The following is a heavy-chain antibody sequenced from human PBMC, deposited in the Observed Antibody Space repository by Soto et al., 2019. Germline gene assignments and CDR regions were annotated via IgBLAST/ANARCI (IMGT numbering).Heavy chain of an antibody. Sequence: SETLSLTCTVSGGSISSSSYYWGWIRQPPGKGLEWIGSIYYSGSTYYNPSLKSRVTISVDTSASTAYMELSSLRSEDTAVYYCARDLGGWPDYWGQGTLVTVSS. D-gene: IGHD2-15*01. CDR2: IYYSGST. CDR3: ARDLGGWPDY. J-gene: IGHJ4*02. CDR1: GGSISSSSYY. V-gene: IGHV4-39*02.